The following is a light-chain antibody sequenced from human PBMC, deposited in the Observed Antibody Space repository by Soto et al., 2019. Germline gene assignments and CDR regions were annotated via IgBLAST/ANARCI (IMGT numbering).Light chain of an antibody. V-gene: IGKV1-5*01. CDR3: QQYENYWT. J-gene: IGKJ1*01. CDR1: QSIRSW. CDR2: DAS. Sequence: DIQMTQSPSTLSATAGDRVTITCRASQSIRSWLAWYQHKPGKAPKLLIYDASNLDSGVPSRLSGSGSGTEFSLTISNLQHDDCATYYCQQYENYWTFGQGTRGEIK.